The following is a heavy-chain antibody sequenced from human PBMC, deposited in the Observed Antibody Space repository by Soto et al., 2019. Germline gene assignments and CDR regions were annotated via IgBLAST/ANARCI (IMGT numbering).Heavy chain of an antibody. CDR1: GGTFSSYA. CDR2: IIPIFGTA. D-gene: IGHD2-2*02. V-gene: IGHV1-69*06. CDR3: ALGYCSSTSCYTTYYYYYGMDV. Sequence: QVQLVQSGAEVKKPGSSVKVSCKASGGTFSSYAISWVRQAPGQGLEWMGGIIPIFGTANYAQKFQGRVTITADKSTSTAYMELSSLRSEDTAVYYCALGYCSSTSCYTTYYYYYGMDVWGQGTTVTVSS. J-gene: IGHJ6*02.